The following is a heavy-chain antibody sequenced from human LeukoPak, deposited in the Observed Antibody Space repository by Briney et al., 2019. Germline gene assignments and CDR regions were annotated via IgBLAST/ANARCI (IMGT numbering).Heavy chain of an antibody. J-gene: IGHJ4*02. D-gene: IGHD2-2*01. CDR1: GFTFSSYA. CDR2: ISSSGGST. V-gene: IGHV3-23*01. Sequence: GGSLRLSCAASGFTFSSYAMSWVRQAPGKGLEWVSAISSSGGSTYHAESVKGRFTISRDNSKNTLYLRMNSLRAEDTAVYYCAKGSTTSRPYYFDYWGQGTLVTVSS. CDR3: AKGSTTSRPYYFDY.